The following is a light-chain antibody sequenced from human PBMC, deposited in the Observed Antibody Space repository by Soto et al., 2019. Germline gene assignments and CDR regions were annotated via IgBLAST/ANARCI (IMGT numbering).Light chain of an antibody. V-gene: IGKV1-5*01. CDR2: HAS. Sequence: DIQMTQSPSTLSASVGDRVTITCRASQSISSWLAWYQQKPGIAPKLLIYHASNLDSGVPSRFSGSGYGTEFTLTISSLQPDDFATYYCQHYDSFPHTFVQGAKLEIK. CDR3: QHYDSFPHT. CDR1: QSISSW. J-gene: IGKJ2*01.